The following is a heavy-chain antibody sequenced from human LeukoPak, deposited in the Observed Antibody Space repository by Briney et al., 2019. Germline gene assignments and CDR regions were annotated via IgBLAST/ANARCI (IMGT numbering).Heavy chain of an antibody. V-gene: IGHV4-34*01. Sequence: SETLSLTCAVYGGSFSGYYWSWIRQPPGKGLEWIGEINHSGSTNYNPSLKSRVTISVDTSKNQFSLKLSSVTAADTAVYYCAREPLGYCSGGSCSISWGQGTLVAVSS. CDR1: GGSFSGYY. J-gene: IGHJ5*02. CDR3: AREPLGYCSGGSCSIS. D-gene: IGHD2-15*01. CDR2: INHSGST.